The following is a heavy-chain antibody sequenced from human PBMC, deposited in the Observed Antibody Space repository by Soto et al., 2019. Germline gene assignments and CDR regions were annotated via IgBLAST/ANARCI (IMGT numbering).Heavy chain of an antibody. Sequence: EVQLVQSGAEVKKPGESLRISCKGSGYSFTSYWISWVRQMPGKGLEWMGRIDPSDSYTNYSPSFQGHVTISADKSISTAYLQWSSLKASDTAMYYCAKYCSSTSCYQTWFDPWGQGTLVTVSS. J-gene: IGHJ5*02. D-gene: IGHD2-2*01. CDR2: IDPSDSYT. V-gene: IGHV5-10-1*03. CDR1: GYSFTSYW. CDR3: AKYCSSTSCYQTWFDP.